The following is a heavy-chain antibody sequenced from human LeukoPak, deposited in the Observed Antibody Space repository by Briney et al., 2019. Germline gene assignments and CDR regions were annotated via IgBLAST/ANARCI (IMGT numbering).Heavy chain of an antibody. Sequence: PSETLSLTCTGSGGSISSYYWSWIRQPPGKGLDWIGYISYSGSTNYNPSLKSRVTISIDTSKNQFSLKLSSVTAADTALYYCARSAYYYDVDIWGQGTMVTVSS. CDR1: GGSISSYY. D-gene: IGHD3-22*01. CDR3: ARSAYYYDVDI. V-gene: IGHV4-59*08. CDR2: ISYSGST. J-gene: IGHJ3*02.